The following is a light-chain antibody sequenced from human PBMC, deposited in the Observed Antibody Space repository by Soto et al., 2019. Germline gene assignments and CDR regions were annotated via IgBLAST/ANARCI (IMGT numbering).Light chain of an antibody. CDR1: SGDIGYYSF. CDR3: CSYSTSNTLVYV. J-gene: IGLJ1*01. Sequence: QSALTQPASVSGSPGQSITISCSGTSGDIGYYSFVSWFQQHPGKAPKLIIYEVSHRPSGVSDRFSASKSGDTASLTISGLQAKDEADYYCCSYSTSNTLVYVFGTGTKVTVL. CDR2: EVS. V-gene: IGLV2-14*01.